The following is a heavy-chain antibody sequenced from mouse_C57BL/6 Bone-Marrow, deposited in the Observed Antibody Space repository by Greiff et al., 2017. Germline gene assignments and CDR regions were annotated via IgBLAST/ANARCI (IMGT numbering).Heavy chain of an antibody. V-gene: IGHV3-6*01. J-gene: IGHJ2*01. CDR3: ATDYSDYFDY. CDR1: GYSITSGYY. CDR2: ISSDGST. Sequence: EVHLVESGPGLVKPSQSLSLTCSVTGYSITSGYYWNWIRQFPGNKLEWMGYISSDGSTNYKPSLKNRTSITRDTSKNPFFLKLNSVTTEDTATYYCATDYSDYFDYWGQGTTLTVSS. D-gene: IGHD1-1*01.